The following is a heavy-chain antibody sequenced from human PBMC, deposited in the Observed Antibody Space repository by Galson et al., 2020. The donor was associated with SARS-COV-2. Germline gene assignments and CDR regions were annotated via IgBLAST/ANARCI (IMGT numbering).Heavy chain of an antibody. CDR2: ISYDGSNK. CDR3: ARDRGYSYGETLLDY. Sequence: GESLKISCAASGFTFSSYGMHWVRQAPGKGLEWVAVISYDGSNKYYADSVKGRFTISRDNSKHTLYLQMNSLRAEDTAVYYCARDRGYSYGETLLDYWCQGTLVTVSS. V-gene: IGHV3-30*03. J-gene: IGHJ4*02. CDR1: GFTFSSYG. D-gene: IGHD5-18*01.